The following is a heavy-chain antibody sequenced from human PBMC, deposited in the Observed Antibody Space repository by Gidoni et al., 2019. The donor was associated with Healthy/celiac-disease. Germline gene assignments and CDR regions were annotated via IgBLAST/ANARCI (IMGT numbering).Heavy chain of an antibody. CDR1: GVTVRSYS. Sequence: EGQRVEAGGGRVKPGGSLRRPCAADGVTVRSYSMNWVRQAPGKGLEWFSSISSSSSYIYSADSVKGRFTISRDNAKNSLYLQMNSLRAEDTAVYYCARELSPMVRGDAFDIWGQGTMVTVSS. D-gene: IGHD3-10*01. J-gene: IGHJ3*02. CDR2: ISSSSSYI. V-gene: IGHV3-21*01. CDR3: ARELSPMVRGDAFDI.